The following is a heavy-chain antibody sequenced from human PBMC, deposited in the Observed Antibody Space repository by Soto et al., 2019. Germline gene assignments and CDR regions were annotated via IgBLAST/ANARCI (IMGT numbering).Heavy chain of an antibody. CDR3: AKDLTRQLAYWLDP. CDR2: INAHSGGT. CDR1: GFSFTGYY. J-gene: IGHJ5*02. V-gene: IGHV1-2*02. Sequence: QVQLVQSGAAVKKPGASVKVSCKASGFSFTGYYIHWLRQAPGQGLEWMGWINAHSGGTEYAQKFQGRVTLTRDTSIATAYPTLTSLPSDDTALYYCAKDLTRQLAYWLDPWGQGTQVTVSS. D-gene: IGHD6-6*01.